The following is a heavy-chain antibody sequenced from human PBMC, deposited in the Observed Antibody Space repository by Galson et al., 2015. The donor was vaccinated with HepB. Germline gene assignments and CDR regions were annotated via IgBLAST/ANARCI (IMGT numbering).Heavy chain of an antibody. V-gene: IGHV3-7*01. CDR3: AKNGGFWSGYRAYDAFDI. J-gene: IGHJ3*02. CDR2: IKQDGSEK. D-gene: IGHD3-3*01. Sequence: SLRLSCAASGFTFSSYWMSWVRQAPGKGLEWVANIKQDGSEKYYVDSVKGRFTISRDNAKNSLYLQMNSLRAEDTAVYYCAKNGGFWSGYRAYDAFDIWGQGTMVTVSS. CDR1: GFTFSSYW.